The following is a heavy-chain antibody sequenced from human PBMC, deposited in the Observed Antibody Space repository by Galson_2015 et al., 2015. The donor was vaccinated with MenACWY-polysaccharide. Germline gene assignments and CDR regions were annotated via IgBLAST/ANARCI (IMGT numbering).Heavy chain of an antibody. CDR3: ARDGGDIVVVPAAPDY. D-gene: IGHD2-2*01. V-gene: IGHV1-46*01. Sequence: VKVSCKASGYTFTSYYMHWVRQAPGQGLEWMGIINPSGGSTSYAQKFQGRVTMTRDTSTSTVYMELSSLRSEDTAVYYCARDGGDIVVVPAAPDYWGQGTLVTVSS. J-gene: IGHJ4*02. CDR1: GYTFTSYY. CDR2: INPSGGST.